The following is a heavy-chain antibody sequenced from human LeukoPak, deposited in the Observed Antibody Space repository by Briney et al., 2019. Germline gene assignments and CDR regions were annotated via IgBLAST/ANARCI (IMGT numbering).Heavy chain of an antibody. CDR2: ISSSGSTI. CDR1: GFTFSSYE. Sequence: GGSLRLSCAASGFTFSSYEMNWVRQAPGKGLEWVSYISSSGSTIYYADSVKGRFTISRDNAKNSLYLQMNSVRAEDTAVYYCAREDRGIVVVITGAFDIWGQGTMVTVSS. V-gene: IGHV3-48*03. D-gene: IGHD3-22*01. CDR3: AREDRGIVVVITGAFDI. J-gene: IGHJ3*02.